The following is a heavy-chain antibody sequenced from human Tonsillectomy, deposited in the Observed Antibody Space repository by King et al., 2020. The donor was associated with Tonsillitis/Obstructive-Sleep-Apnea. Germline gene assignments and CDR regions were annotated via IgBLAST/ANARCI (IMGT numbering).Heavy chain of an antibody. D-gene: IGHD6-19*01. V-gene: IGHV3-33*01. CDR1: GFTFSSYD. J-gene: IGHJ4*02. CDR3: ARRGAGRRFDY. Sequence: VQLVESGGGVDQPGRSLRLSCAASGFTFSSYDMNWVRQAPGKGLEWVAVIWYDGSNKYYVDSVKGRFTISRDNSKNMLWLQMNSLRAEDTGVYYCARRGAGRRFDYWGERTLVTVSS. CDR2: IWYDGSNK.